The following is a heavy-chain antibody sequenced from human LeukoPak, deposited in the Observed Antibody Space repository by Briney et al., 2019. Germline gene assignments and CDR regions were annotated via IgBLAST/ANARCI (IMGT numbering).Heavy chain of an antibody. J-gene: IGHJ1*01. D-gene: IGHD4-17*01. CDR3: ARLLNDYGDYTFQH. V-gene: IGHV3-21*04. CDR1: GGSFSSSN. Sequence: ETLSLTCAVYGGSFSSSNRWSWVRQAPGKGLEWVSSISSSSSYIYYADSVKGRFTISRDNAKNTLYLQMNSLRAEDTAVYYCARLLNDYGDYTFQHWGQGTLVTVSS. CDR2: ISSSSSYI.